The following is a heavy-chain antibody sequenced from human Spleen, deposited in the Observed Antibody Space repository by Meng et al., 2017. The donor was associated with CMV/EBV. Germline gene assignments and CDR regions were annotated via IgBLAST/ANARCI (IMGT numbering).Heavy chain of an antibody. V-gene: IGHV3-30*04. Sequence: GESLKISCAASGFSFRSYTMNWVRQAPGKGLEWVALISFDGSKTSYADSVKGRFTISRDNSRSTVFLQMNSLRPEDTAVFYCARDVRDYGGYLAYWGQGTLVTVSS. J-gene: IGHJ4*02. CDR1: GFSFRSYT. CDR2: ISFDGSKT. CDR3: ARDVRDYGGYLAY. D-gene: IGHD3-9*01.